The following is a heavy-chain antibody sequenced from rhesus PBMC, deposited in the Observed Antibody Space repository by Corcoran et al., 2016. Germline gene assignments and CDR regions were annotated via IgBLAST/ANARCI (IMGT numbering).Heavy chain of an antibody. CDR2: IYWNDSK. V-gene: IGHV2-95*01. CDR3: AREKWVQFDFDY. J-gene: IGHJ4*01. D-gene: IGHD5-24*01. CDR1: GFSIRTTGTG. Sequence: QVTLKESGPALVKPTQTLTLTCTFSGFSIRTTGTGVGWIRQPPGKALEWLASIYWNDSKYYSTSLKSRLTISKYTSKNQVVLTMTNMDPVDTATYYCAREKWVQFDFDYWGQGVLVTVSS.